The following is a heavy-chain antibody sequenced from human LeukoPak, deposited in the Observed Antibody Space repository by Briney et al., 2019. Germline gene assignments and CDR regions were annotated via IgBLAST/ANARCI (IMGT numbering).Heavy chain of an antibody. V-gene: IGHV3-21*01. J-gene: IGHJ4*02. D-gene: IGHD2-15*01. Sequence: GGSLRLSCAASGLTFRSYNMYWVRQAPGQGLEWVSSIASTGNYMFYADSVKGRFTISRDNAKNSLYLQMNSLRTEDTAVYYCATSFGATRGYWGQGTLVTVSS. CDR1: GLTFRSYN. CDR3: ATSFGATRGY. CDR2: IASTGNYM.